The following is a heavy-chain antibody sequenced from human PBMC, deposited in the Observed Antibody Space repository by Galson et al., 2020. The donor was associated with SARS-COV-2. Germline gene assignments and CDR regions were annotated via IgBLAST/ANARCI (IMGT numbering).Heavy chain of an antibody. Sequence: SGPTLVKPTQTLTLTCTFSGFSLSTSGMCVSWIRQPPGKALEWLARIDWDDDKYYSTSLKTRLTISKDTSKNQVVLTMTNMDPVDTATYYCARVRYFDWLAIQAERDYYYYIDVWGKGTTVTISS. V-gene: IGHV2-70*11. CDR2: IDWDDDK. D-gene: IGHD3-9*01. CDR1: GFSLSTSGMC. J-gene: IGHJ6*03. CDR3: ARVRYFDWLAIQAERDYYYYIDV.